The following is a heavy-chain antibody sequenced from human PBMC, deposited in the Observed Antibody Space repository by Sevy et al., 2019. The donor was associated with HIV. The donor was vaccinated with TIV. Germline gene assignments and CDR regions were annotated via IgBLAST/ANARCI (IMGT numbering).Heavy chain of an antibody. D-gene: IGHD3-16*01. CDR3: AGGGSAYAFDI. CDR2: VFYSGST. J-gene: IGHJ3*02. V-gene: IGHV4-59*01. Sequence: SETLSLTCAVSGDSISYYYWNWIRQPPGKGLEWIGYVFYSGSTNYNPSLKSRVIISVDTSKNQVSLNLTSVTEADTAMYYCAGGGSAYAFDIWGQGTMVTVSS. CDR1: GDSISYYY.